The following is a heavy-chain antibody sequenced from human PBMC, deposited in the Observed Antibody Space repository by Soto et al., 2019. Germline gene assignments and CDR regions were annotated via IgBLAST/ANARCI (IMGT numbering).Heavy chain of an antibody. V-gene: IGHV5-10-1*01. J-gene: IGHJ6*02. CDR2: IDPSDSYT. CDR3: ARLTAALYYYYGMDV. D-gene: IGHD6-13*01. Sequence: GESLKISCKGSGYSFTSYWISWVRQMPEKGLEWMGRIDPSDSYTNYSPSFQGHVTISADKSISTAYLQWSSLKASDTAMYYCARLTAALYYYYGMDVWGQGTTVTVSS. CDR1: GYSFTSYW.